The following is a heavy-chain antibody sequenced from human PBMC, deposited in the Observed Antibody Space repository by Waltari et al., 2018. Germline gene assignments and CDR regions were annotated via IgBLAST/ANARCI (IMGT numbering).Heavy chain of an antibody. J-gene: IGHJ4*02. CDR3: ARGSSGYYSTPHK. D-gene: IGHD3-22*01. CDR1: GYTFTDYY. Sequence: QVQLVQSGAEVKKPGASVKVSCKASGYTFTDYYMHWVRQAPGQGLEWRGRITPNSVGTNYAKNCKGRVTVTRDTSISTAYMELSRLTSHDTAVYYWARGSSGYYSTPHKWGQGTLVTVSS. V-gene: IGHV1-2*06. CDR2: ITPNSVGT.